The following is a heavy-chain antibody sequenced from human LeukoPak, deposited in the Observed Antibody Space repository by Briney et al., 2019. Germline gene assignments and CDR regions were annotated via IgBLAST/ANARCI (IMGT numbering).Heavy chain of an antibody. D-gene: IGHD1-1*01. CDR2: ISGSRGST. V-gene: IGHV3-23*01. CDR3: AKALSGPGGPYYFDY. J-gene: IGHJ4*02. Sequence: SAISGSRGSTYYADSVKGRFTISRDNSKNTLYLQMNSLRAEDTAVYYCAKALSGPGGPYYFDYWGQGTLVTVSS.